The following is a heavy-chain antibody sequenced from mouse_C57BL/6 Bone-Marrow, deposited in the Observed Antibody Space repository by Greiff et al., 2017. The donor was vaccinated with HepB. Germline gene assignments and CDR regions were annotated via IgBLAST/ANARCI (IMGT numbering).Heavy chain of an antibody. V-gene: IGHV1-80*01. D-gene: IGHD1-2*01. J-gene: IGHJ3*01. Sequence: QVHVKQSGAELVKPGASVKISCKASGYAFSSYWMNWVKQRPGKGLEWIGQIYPGDGDTNYNGKFKGKATLTADKSSSTAYMQLSSLTSEDSAVYFCARRLKGWFAYWGQGTLVTVSA. CDR3: ARRLKGWFAY. CDR1: GYAFSSYW. CDR2: IYPGDGDT.